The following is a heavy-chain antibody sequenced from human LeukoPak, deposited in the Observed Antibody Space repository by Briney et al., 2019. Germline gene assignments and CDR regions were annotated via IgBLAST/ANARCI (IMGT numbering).Heavy chain of an antibody. Sequence: ASVKVSCKASGGTFSSYAISWVRQAPGQGLEWLGWISAYNGDTGYAQKFQDRVTMTTDTSTTTAYMELRSLRSDDTAIYYCAREGYYIDGGGNAGRFDPWGQGTLVTVSS. J-gene: IGHJ5*02. CDR2: ISAYNGDT. CDR3: AREGYYIDGGGNAGRFDP. D-gene: IGHD3-10*01. V-gene: IGHV1-18*01. CDR1: GGTFSSYA.